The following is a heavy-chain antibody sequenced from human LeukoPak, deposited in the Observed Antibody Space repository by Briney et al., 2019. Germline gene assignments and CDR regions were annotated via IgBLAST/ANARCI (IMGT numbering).Heavy chain of an antibody. J-gene: IGHJ5*02. V-gene: IGHV6-1*01. CDR1: GDSLSSNSAA. D-gene: IGHD1-7*01. CDR3: ARDKLELRAGFDP. CDR2: TYYRSKWYN. Sequence: SQTLSLTCAISGDSLSSNSAAWNWTRHSPSRGLEWLGRTYYRSKWYNDYAVSVKSRININPDTSKNQFSLQLNSVTPEDTAVYYCARDKLELRAGFDPWGQGTLVTVSS.